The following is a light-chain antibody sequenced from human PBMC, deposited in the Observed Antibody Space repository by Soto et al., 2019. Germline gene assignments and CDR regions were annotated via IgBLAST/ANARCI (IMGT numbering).Light chain of an antibody. J-gene: IGKJ4*01. V-gene: IGKV3-15*01. CDR3: QQASSFPLT. CDR1: QSISSN. Sequence: EIVMTQSPATLSVSPWERATLSCRASQSISSNLAWYQQKPGQAPKLLMFRTSSRATGFPARFSGSGSGTEFNLTISSLQPEDSATYYCQQASSFPLTFGGGPRWIS. CDR2: RTS.